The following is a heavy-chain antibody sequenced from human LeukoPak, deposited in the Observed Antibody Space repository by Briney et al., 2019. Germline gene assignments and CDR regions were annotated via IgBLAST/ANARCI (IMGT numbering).Heavy chain of an antibody. D-gene: IGHD6-13*01. V-gene: IGHV4-59*01. Sequence: PSETLSLTCTVSGGSISSYYWSWIRQPPGKGLEWNGYIYYSGSTNYNPSLKGRVTISVDTSKNQFSLKLSSVTAADTAVYYCARESIAAAPGYYYYMDVWGKGTTVTVSS. J-gene: IGHJ6*03. CDR3: ARESIAAAPGYYYYMDV. CDR1: GGSISSYY. CDR2: IYYSGST.